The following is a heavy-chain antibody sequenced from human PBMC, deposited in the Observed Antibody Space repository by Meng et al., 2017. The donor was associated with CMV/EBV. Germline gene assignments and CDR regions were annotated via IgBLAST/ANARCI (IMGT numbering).Heavy chain of an antibody. CDR3: ATGSGDFDH. D-gene: IGHD1-26*01. CDR2: IYSSGNT. CDR1: ETFISHFY. V-gene: IGHV4-4*07. Sequence: QAPGPGLVSPSATLSLYTSAAETFISHFYWCGSRQHASKGLEWIGRIYSSGNTNYNPSLKSRVTMSLDTSKNQISLRLISVTAADTAVYYCATGSGDFDHWGPGTLVTVSS. J-gene: IGHJ4*02.